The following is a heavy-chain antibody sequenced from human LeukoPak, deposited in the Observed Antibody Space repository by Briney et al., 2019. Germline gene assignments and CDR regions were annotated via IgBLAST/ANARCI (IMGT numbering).Heavy chain of an antibody. CDR3: ARESHTDIVVVPAAADYYYMDV. J-gene: IGHJ6*03. D-gene: IGHD2-2*01. Sequence: PSETLSLTCAVSGYSISSGYYWSWIRQPPGKGLEWIGYIYYSGSTYYNPSLKSRVTISVDTSKNQLSLKLSSVTAADTAVYYCARESHTDIVVVPAAADYYYMDVWGKGTTVTVSS. CDR2: IYYSGST. V-gene: IGHV4-30-4*08. CDR1: GYSISSGYY.